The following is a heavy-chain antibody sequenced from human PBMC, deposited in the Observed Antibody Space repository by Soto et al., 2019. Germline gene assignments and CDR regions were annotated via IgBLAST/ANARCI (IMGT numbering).Heavy chain of an antibody. CDR1: GGSVSSGSYY. V-gene: IGHV4-61*01. D-gene: IGHD6-19*01. Sequence: SETLSLTCTVSGGSVSSGSYYWSWIRQPPGKGLEWIGYIYYSGSTNYNPSLKSRVTISVDTSKNQFSLKLSSVTAADTAVYYCARAYSSGWYASYYYYYGMDVWGQGTTVTVSS. CDR2: IYYSGST. CDR3: ARAYSSGWYASYYYYYGMDV. J-gene: IGHJ6*02.